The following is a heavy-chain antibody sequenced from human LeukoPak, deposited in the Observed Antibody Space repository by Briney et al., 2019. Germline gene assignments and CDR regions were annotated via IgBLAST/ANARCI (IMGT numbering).Heavy chain of an antibody. Sequence: PLETLSLTCTVSGGSISSYYWSWIRQPPGKGLEWIGYIYTSGSTNYNPSLKSRVTISVDTSKNQFSLKPSSVTAADTAVYYCARDGVVPAAMDEDAFDIWGQGTMVTVSS. CDR1: GGSISSYY. J-gene: IGHJ3*02. V-gene: IGHV4-4*09. CDR2: IYTSGST. D-gene: IGHD2-2*01. CDR3: ARDGVVPAAMDEDAFDI.